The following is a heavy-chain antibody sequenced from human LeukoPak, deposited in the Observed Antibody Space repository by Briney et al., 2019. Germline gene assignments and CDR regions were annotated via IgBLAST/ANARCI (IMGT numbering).Heavy chain of an antibody. CDR1: GYTLTELS. CDR2: FDPEDGET. CDR3: ATDLGWLRPGYFDY. J-gene: IGHJ4*02. Sequence: VKVSCKVSGYTLTELSVHWVRQAPGKGLEWMGGFDPEDGETIYAQKFQGRVTMTEDTSTDTAYMELSSLRSEDTAVYYCATDLGWLRPGYFDYWGQGTLVTVSS. D-gene: IGHD3-22*01. V-gene: IGHV1-24*01.